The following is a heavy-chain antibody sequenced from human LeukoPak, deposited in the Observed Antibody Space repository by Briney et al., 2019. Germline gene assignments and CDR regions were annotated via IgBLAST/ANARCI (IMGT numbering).Heavy chain of an antibody. CDR1: GFTFNNSG. D-gene: IGHD2-15*01. CDR2: ISGGGSST. J-gene: IGHJ6*04. CDR3: AKALSWDIVLPPGDV. V-gene: IGHV3-23*01. Sequence: GGSLRLSCAASGFTFNNSGMSWVRQAPQKGLEWVSAISGGGSSTYYADSVKGRFTISRDNSANTMYLQMSDLRAEDTAVYYCAKALSWDIVLPPGDVWGKGATVTVSP.